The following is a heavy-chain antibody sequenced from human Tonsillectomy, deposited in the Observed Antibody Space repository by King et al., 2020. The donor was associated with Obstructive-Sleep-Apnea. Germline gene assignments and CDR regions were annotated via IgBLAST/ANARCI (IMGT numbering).Heavy chain of an antibody. CDR3: ARQPTDRYCDL. CDR2: IGSSSTII. J-gene: IGHJ2*01. CDR1: GFTFSSYT. Sequence: VQLVESGGGSVQPGGSLRRSCAASGFTFSSYTMNWVRQAPGKGLEWVSYIGSSSTIIYYADSVKGRFTISKDNAKNSLYLQMNGLRVDDTAVYYCARQPTDRYCDLWGRGTLITVSS. V-gene: IGHV3-48*04.